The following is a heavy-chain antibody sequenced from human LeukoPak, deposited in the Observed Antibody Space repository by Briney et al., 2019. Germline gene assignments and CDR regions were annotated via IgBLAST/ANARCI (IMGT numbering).Heavy chain of an antibody. CDR1: GGSISSGGYY. J-gene: IGHJ6*02. Sequence: SQTLSLTCTVSGGSISSGGYYWSWIRQHPGKGLEWIGYIYYSGSTYYNPSLKSRVTISADTSKNQFSLKLSSVTTTDTAVYYCARLMSLTMVRGQNYYYHSMDVWGQGTTVTVSS. CDR2: IYYSGST. D-gene: IGHD3-10*01. CDR3: ARLMSLTMVRGQNYYYHSMDV. V-gene: IGHV4-31*03.